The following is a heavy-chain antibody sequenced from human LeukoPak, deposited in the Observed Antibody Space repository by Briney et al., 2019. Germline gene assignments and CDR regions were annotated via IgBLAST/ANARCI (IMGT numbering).Heavy chain of an antibody. CDR1: GYTFTSYY. J-gene: IGHJ1*01. Sequence: ASVKVSCKASGYTFTSYYMHWVRQAPGQGLEWMGLINPSGGSTSYAQKFQGRVTTTRDTSTSTVYMELSSLRSEDTAVYYCARDQGVASTPEYFQHWGQGTLVTVSS. CDR2: INPSGGST. CDR3: ARDQGVASTPEYFQH. V-gene: IGHV1-46*01. D-gene: IGHD2-15*01.